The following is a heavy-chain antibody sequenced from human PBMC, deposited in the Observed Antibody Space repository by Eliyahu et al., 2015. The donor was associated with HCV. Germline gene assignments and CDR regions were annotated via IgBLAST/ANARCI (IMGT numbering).Heavy chain of an antibody. V-gene: IGHV3-33*01. CDR2: IWPGGTYG. CDR1: GLAFSIHG. D-gene: IGHD3-10*01. J-gene: IGHJ6*02. CDR3: ATGGADYSLDV. Sequence: VQLVESGGGVVPPGESLRLSXVGSGLAFSIHGFHWVRQAPGKDLEXVAAIWPGGTYGGHADSVKGRFTISRDDSKNTLYLEMNSLRAEDTALYYCATGGADYSLDVWGQGTTVIXSS.